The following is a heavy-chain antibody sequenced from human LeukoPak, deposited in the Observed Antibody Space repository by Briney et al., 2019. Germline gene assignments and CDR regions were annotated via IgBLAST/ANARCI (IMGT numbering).Heavy chain of an antibody. Sequence: SETLSLTCTVSGGSISSYYWSWIRQPAGKGLEWIGRIYTSGSTNYNPSLKSRVTMSVDTSKNQFSLKLSSVTAADTAVYYCARDNQWEPTYYYHYYMDVWGKGTTVTVSS. J-gene: IGHJ6*03. D-gene: IGHD1-26*01. CDR1: GGSISSYY. CDR3: ARDNQWEPTYYYHYYMDV. V-gene: IGHV4-4*07. CDR2: IYTSGST.